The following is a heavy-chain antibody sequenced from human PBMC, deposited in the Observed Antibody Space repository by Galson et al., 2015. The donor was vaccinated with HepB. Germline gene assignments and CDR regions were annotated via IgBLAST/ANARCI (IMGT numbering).Heavy chain of an antibody. CDR3: VRAVGGSSAY. Sequence: SLRLSCATSGSIFGSDWMHWVRQAPGKGLVWVSHINKDGSTTNYADSVKGRFTISRDNAKNTLYLQMNSLRVEDTAVYYCVRAVGGSSAYWGQGTLVTVSS. CDR1: GSIFGSDW. D-gene: IGHD1-26*01. CDR2: INKDGSTT. V-gene: IGHV3-74*01. J-gene: IGHJ4*02.